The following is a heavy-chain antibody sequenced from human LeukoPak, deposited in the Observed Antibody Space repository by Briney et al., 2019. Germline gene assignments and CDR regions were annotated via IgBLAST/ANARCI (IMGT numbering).Heavy chain of an antibody. D-gene: IGHD3-22*01. V-gene: IGHV4-59*01. J-gene: IGHJ4*02. CDR3: ARGGWNKFDY. CDR1: GGSISSYY. Sequence: SETLSLTCTVSGGSISSYYWSWIRQPPGKGLEWIGFIFYSGTTNYNPSLKSRVTISVDTSKNQFSLKPSSVTAADTAVYYCARGGWNKFDYWGQGTLVTVSS. CDR2: IFYSGTT.